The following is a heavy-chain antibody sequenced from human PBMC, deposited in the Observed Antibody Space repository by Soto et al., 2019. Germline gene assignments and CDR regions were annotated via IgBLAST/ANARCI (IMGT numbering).Heavy chain of an antibody. CDR3: ARLLLSRVDFDP. Sequence: GESLKISCKGSGYSFTSYWNSWVRQMPGKGLDWMGRIDPSDSYTNYSPSFQGHVTISADKSISTAYLQWSSLKASDTAMYYCARLLLSRVDFDPWGQGTLVTVSS. J-gene: IGHJ5*02. D-gene: IGHD3-16*02. V-gene: IGHV5-10-1*01. CDR1: GYSFTSYW. CDR2: IDPSDSYT.